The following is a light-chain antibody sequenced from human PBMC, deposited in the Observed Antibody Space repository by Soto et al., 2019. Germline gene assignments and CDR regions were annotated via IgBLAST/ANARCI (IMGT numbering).Light chain of an antibody. CDR2: AAS. V-gene: IGKV3-15*01. Sequence: EIVVTQSPGILSVSPGDRATLSCRASQSVGRNLAWYQQKPGQAPTLLIYAASTRATGLPARFSGSGSGTDFTLTISSLQSEDFAVYYCQQYYKWPYTFGQGTKLEIK. CDR1: QSVGRN. J-gene: IGKJ2*01. CDR3: QQYYKWPYT.